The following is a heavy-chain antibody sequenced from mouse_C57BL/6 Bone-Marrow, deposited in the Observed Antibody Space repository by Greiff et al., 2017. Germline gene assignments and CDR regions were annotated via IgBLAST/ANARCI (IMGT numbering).Heavy chain of an antibody. Sequence: VQLQQPGAELVKPGASVKMSCKASGYTFTSYWITWVKQRPGQGLEWIGDIYPGSGSTNYNEKFKSKATLTVDTSSSTAYMQLSSLTSEDSAVYYCARRDYGSSYYAMDYGGQGTSVTVSS. CDR1: GYTFTSYW. CDR2: IYPGSGST. D-gene: IGHD1-1*01. J-gene: IGHJ4*01. V-gene: IGHV1-55*01. CDR3: ARRDYGSSYYAMDY.